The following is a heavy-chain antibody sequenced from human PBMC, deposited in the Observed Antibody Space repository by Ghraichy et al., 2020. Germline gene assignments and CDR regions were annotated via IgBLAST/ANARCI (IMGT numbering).Heavy chain of an antibody. Sequence: GGSLRLSCAASGFTFSSYAMSWVRQAPGKGLEWVSAISGSGGSTYYADSVKGRFTISRDNSKNTLYLQMNSLRAEDTAVYYCAKSIGSGYYLNDAFDIWGQGTMVTVSS. D-gene: IGHD3-22*01. V-gene: IGHV3-23*01. CDR1: GFTFSSYA. CDR3: AKSIGSGYYLNDAFDI. CDR2: ISGSGGST. J-gene: IGHJ3*02.